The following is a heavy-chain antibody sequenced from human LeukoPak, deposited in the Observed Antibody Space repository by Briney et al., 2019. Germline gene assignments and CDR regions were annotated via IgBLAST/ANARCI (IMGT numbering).Heavy chain of an antibody. Sequence: SGPTLVKPTQTLTLACTFSGFSLSTSGVGVGWIRQPPGKALEWLALIYWDDDKRYSPSLKSRLTITKDTSKNQVVLTMTNMDPEDTATYYCAHTPPMSYYFDYWGQGTLVTVSS. V-gene: IGHV2-5*02. CDR2: IYWDDDK. D-gene: IGHD3-10*02. J-gene: IGHJ4*02. CDR3: AHTPPMSYYFDY. CDR1: GFSLSTSGVG.